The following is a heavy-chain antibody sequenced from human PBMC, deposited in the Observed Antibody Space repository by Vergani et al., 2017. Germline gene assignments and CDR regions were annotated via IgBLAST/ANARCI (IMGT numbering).Heavy chain of an antibody. J-gene: IGHJ4*02. V-gene: IGHV4-34*01. Sequence: QVQLQQWGAGLLKPSETLSLTCAVYGGSFSGYYWSWIRQPPGKGLEWIGEINHSGSTNYNPSLKSRVTISVDTSKNQFSLKLSVVTAAATAVYYCARAVGRCFDWSLPRGYYLDYWGQGTLVTVSS. CDR3: ARAVGRCFDWSLPRGYYLDY. CDR2: INHSGST. D-gene: IGHD3-9*01. CDR1: GGSFSGYY.